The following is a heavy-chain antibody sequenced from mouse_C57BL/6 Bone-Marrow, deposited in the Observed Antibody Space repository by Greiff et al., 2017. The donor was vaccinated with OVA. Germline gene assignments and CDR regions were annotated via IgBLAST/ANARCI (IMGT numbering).Heavy chain of an antibody. D-gene: IGHD2-3*01. V-gene: IGHV5-6*01. CDR2: ISSGGSYT. Sequence: EVQRVESGGDLVKPGGSLKLSCAASGFTFSSYGMSWVRQTPDKRLEWVATISSGGSYTYYPDSVKGRFTISRDNAKNTLYLQMSSLKSEDTAMYYCARRGWLLRGYYAMDYWGQGTSVTVS. CDR3: ARRGWLLRGYYAMDY. CDR1: GFTFSSYG. J-gene: IGHJ4*01.